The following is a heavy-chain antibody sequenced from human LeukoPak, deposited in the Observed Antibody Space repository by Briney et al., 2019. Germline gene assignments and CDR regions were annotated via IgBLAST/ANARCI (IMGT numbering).Heavy chain of an antibody. CDR3: ARGLPPTYYYDSSAYPGFDY. D-gene: IGHD3-22*01. CDR2: MSSSNGNR. V-gene: IGHV1-18*01. CDR1: GYTFTTYG. J-gene: IGHJ4*02. Sequence: ASVKVSCTASGYTFTTYGISWVRQAPGQGLEWMGWMSSSNGNRNYSQKLQGRVIMTTDTSTSTAYMELRSLRSDDTAVYYCARGLPPTYYYDSSAYPGFDYWGQGTLVTVSS.